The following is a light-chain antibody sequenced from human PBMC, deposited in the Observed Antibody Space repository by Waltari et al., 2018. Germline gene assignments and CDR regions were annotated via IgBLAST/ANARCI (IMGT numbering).Light chain of an antibody. V-gene: IGLV3-1*01. CDR1: KLGDKY. CDR2: QDS. CDR3: QAWDSSTDVV. J-gene: IGLJ2*01. Sequence: SYELTQPPSVSVSPGQTASITCSGDKLGDKYACWYQQKPGQSPVLVIYQDSKRPSGIPERLSASNSGNTATLTISGTQAMDEADYYCQAWDSSTDVVFGGGTKLTVL.